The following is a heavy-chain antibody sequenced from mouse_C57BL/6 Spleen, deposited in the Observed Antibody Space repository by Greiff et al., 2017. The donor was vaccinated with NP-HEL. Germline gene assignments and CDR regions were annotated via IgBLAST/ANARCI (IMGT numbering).Heavy chain of an antibody. CDR1: GYTFTSYW. D-gene: IGHD1-1*01. CDR2: IDPSASYT. V-gene: IGHV1-59*01. Sequence: VQLQQPGAELVRPGTSVKLSCKASGYTFTSYWMHWVKQRPGQGLEWIGVIDPSASYTNYNQKFKGKATLTVDTSSSTAYMQLSSLTSEDSAVYYCARVDLSYYYGSSPYWYFDVWGTGTTVTVSS. CDR3: ARVDLSYYYGSSPYWYFDV. J-gene: IGHJ1*03.